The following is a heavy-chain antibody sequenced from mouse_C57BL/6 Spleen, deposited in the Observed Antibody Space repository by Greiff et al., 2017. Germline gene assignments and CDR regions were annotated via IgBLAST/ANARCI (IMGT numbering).Heavy chain of an antibody. CDR1: GFSLTSYG. CDR3: ATYYGSSPYAMDY. Sequence: VQLVESGPGLVQPSQSLSITCTVSGFSLTSYGVHWVRQSPGKGLEWLGVIWRGGSTDYNAAFMSRLSITKDNSKSQVFFKMNSLQADDTAIYYCATYYGSSPYAMDYWGQGTSVTVSS. V-gene: IGHV2-5*01. D-gene: IGHD1-1*01. J-gene: IGHJ4*01. CDR2: IWRGGST.